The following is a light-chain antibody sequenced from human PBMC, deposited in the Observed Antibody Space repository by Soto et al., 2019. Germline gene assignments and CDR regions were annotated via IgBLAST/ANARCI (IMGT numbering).Light chain of an antibody. J-gene: IGLJ2*01. CDR2: DTT. V-gene: IGLV1-44*01. CDR3: QSFDTNLNAVV. CDR1: RPSIGSNH. Sequence: QSVLTQPPSASGTPGQRVTISCSGSRPSIGSNHVYWYQQLPGMAPKLLIFDTTNRPSGIPGRFSGSKSGASASLAITGLLPEDEADFFCQSFDTNLNAVVFGGGTKLTVL.